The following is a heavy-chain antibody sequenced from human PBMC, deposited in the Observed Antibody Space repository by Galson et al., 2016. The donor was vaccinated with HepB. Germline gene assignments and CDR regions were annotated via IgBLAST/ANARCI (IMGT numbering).Heavy chain of an antibody. CDR3: SNAIYLLGDIFFLSFDT. CDR2: VFYCVSR. J-gene: IGHJ4*02. V-gene: IGHV4-4*02. D-gene: IGHD3-16*01. Sequence: SETLSLTCSVSGGSVSTSNWWSWVRQSPGKGLEWIGEVFYCVSRNTNPSLGSRVTLSVDRSKNQFFLRMTSVTVADTARYYCSNAIYLLGDIFFLSFDTWGQGILVIVSS. CDR1: GGSVSTSNW.